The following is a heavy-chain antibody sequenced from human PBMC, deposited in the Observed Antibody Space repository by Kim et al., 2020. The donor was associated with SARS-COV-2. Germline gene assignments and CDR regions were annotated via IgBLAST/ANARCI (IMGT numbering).Heavy chain of an antibody. Sequence: GGSLRLSCAASGFTFGNYAMHWVRQAPGKGLEWVAFISYDASDEYYADSVKGRFTISRDNSKNTLYLQMNSLRAEDTALYYCTLGYCTSATCATHWGQGTLVTVSS. CDR3: TLGYCTSATCATH. D-gene: IGHD2-2*01. CDR2: ISYDASDE. J-gene: IGHJ4*02. V-gene: IGHV3-30*04. CDR1: GFTFGNYA.